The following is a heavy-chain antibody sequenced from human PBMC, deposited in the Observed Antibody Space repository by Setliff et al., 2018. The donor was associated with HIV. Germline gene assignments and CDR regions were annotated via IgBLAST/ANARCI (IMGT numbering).Heavy chain of an antibody. V-gene: IGHV1-69*13. CDR2: VIPILGMT. J-gene: IGHJ4*02. CDR3: ARAGSYFDSSPFDH. CDR1: GYTFTGYY. D-gene: IGHD3-10*01. Sequence: SVKVSCKASGYTFTGYYMHWVRQAPGHGLEWMGGVIPILGMTKYAQNFQGRVTITADESTTTAHMELSSLRSDDTAVYYCARAGSYFDSSPFDHWGQGTLVTVSS.